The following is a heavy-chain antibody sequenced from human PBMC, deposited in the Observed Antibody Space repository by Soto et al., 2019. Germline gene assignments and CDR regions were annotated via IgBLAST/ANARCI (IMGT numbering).Heavy chain of an antibody. V-gene: IGHV3-23*01. CDR3: AKGRSDYDFWSGYYDSLYYYYGMDV. J-gene: IGHJ6*02. CDR2: ISGSGGST. CDR1: GFTFSSYA. D-gene: IGHD3-3*01. Sequence: PGGSLRLSCAASGFTFSSYAMSWVRQAPGKGLEWVSAISGSGGSTYYADSVKGRFTISRDNSKNTLYLQMNSLRAEDTAVYYCAKGRSDYDFWSGYYDSLYYYYGMDVWGQGTTVTVSS.